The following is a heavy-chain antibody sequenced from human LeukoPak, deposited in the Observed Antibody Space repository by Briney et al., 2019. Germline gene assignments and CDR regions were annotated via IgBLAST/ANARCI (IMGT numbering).Heavy chain of an antibody. CDR3: ARSEEGGYSSSWYRNYYYYYMDV. CDR1: GYTFTSYG. D-gene: IGHD6-13*01. J-gene: IGHJ6*03. Sequence: GASVKVSCKASGYTFTSYGISWVRQAPGQGLEWMGWISAYNGNTNYAQKLQGRVTMTTDTSTSTAYMELRSLRSDDTAVYYCARSEEGGYSSSWYRNYYYYYMDVWGKGTTVTVSS. CDR2: ISAYNGNT. V-gene: IGHV1-18*01.